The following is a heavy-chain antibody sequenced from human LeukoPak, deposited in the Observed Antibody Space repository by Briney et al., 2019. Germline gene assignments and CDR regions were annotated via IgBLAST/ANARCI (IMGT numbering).Heavy chain of an antibody. J-gene: IGHJ3*02. CDR3: ASGISGWYNAFGI. D-gene: IGHD6-19*01. V-gene: IGHV4-59*11. CDR2: IYDSGTT. Sequence: NPSETLSLTCTVSSGSISSPYWSWIRQPPGKGLEWVAYIYDSGTTNSNPSLTSRVTISVDASKNQFSLRLTSVTAADTAVYYFASGISGWYNAFGILGQGTMVTVSS. CDR1: SGSISSPY.